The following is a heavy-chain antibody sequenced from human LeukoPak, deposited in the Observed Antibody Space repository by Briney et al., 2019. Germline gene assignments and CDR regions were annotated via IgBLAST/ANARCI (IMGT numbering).Heavy chain of an antibody. V-gene: IGHV3-74*01. CDR2: INTDGSIT. Sequence: GGSLRLSCAASGFTFSDYWIHWVRQAPGKGLVWVSRINTDGSITNYADSVKGRFSISRDNAKNTLYLQMSSLRAEDTAVYYCARDRGPRTGFMVRETYDYWGQGTLVTVSS. CDR3: ARDRGPRTGFMVRETYDY. CDR1: GFTFSDYW. D-gene: IGHD3-10*01. J-gene: IGHJ4*02.